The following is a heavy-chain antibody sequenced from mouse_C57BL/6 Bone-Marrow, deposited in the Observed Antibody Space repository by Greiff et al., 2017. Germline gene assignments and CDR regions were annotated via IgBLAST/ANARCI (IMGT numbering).Heavy chain of an antibody. CDR2: IDPENGDT. V-gene: IGHV14-4*01. CDR1: GFNIKDDY. J-gene: IGHJ2*01. CDR3: TKRDYFDY. Sequence: EVQLQQSVAELVRPGASVKLSCTASGFNIKDDYMHWVKQRPEQGLEWIGWIDPENGDTEYASKFQGKATITADTSSNTAYLQLSSLTSEDTAVYYCTKRDYFDYWGQGTTLTVSS.